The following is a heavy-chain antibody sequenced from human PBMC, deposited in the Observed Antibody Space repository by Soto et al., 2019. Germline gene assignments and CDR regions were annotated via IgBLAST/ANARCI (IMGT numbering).Heavy chain of an antibody. V-gene: IGHV4-4*02. CDR1: GGSISSSSW. CDR3: ARDAIFGVVIRWFDP. J-gene: IGHJ5*02. CDR2: IYHSGGT. Sequence: QVQLQESGPGLIKPSGTLSLTCAVSGGSISSSSWWSWVHQPPGKGLEWIGEIYHSGGTNYNPSLKSRVTISVDKSKNQFSLKLSSVTAADTAVYYCARDAIFGVVIRWFDPWGQGTLVTVSS. D-gene: IGHD3-3*01.